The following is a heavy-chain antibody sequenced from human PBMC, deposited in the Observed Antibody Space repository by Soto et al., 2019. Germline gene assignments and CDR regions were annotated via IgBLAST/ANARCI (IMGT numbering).Heavy chain of an antibody. CDR3: ARHRSTTSSPYSDYGLDV. D-gene: IGHD1-1*01. J-gene: IGHJ6*02. V-gene: IGHV4-30-4*01. CDR2: IYYSGTT. CDR1: GGSISSVDYY. Sequence: SETLSLPFTVSGGSISSVDYYWSCIRQPPGKGLEWIGYIYYSGTTYYNPSLKSRVTISADKSISIAYLQWSSLKASDTAMYYCARHRSTTSSPYSDYGLDVWGQGTTVTVSS.